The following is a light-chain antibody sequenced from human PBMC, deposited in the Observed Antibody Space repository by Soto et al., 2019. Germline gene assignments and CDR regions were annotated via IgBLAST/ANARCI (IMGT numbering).Light chain of an antibody. V-gene: IGKV3-20*01. Sequence: EIVLTQSPGTLSLSPGERATLSCRASQSVTNNYFAWYQQKRGQAPRLLIYAVSKRFTGIPDRFSGSGSGTNFTLTIGSLEPEDFAVYYRQHFSGSVPGVTFGQGTRLEI. CDR1: QSVTNNY. J-gene: IGKJ5*01. CDR3: QHFSGSVPGVT. CDR2: AVS.